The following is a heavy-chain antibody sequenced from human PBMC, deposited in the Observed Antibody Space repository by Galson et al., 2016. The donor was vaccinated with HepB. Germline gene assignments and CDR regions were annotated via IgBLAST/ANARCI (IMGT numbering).Heavy chain of an antibody. CDR1: GYTFTSYW. V-gene: IGHV5-51*01. CDR3: ARQSRYLWEPGYY. CDR2: IYAGDSDT. D-gene: IGHD1-26*01. Sequence: QSGAEVKKPGESLKISCKGFGYTFTSYWIAWVRQLPGKGLEWMGIIYAGDSDTKYGPSFQGQVTISVDKSTSTAYLQWNSLKASDSAMYYCARQSRYLWEPGYYWGQGTLVTVSS. J-gene: IGHJ4*02.